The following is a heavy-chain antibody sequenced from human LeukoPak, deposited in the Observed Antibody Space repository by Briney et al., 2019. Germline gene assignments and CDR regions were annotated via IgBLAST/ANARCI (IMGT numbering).Heavy chain of an antibody. CDR1: GFTFDDYA. CDR2: ISWNSGSI. D-gene: IGHD6-6*01. Sequence: GGSLRLSCAASGFTFDDYAMHWVRQAPGKGLEWVSGISWNSGSIGYADSVKGRFTISRDNAKNSLYLQMNSLRPEDMAFYYCAKGRYASSSPLDYWGQGTLVTVSS. CDR3: AKGRYASSSPLDY. V-gene: IGHV3-9*03. J-gene: IGHJ4*02.